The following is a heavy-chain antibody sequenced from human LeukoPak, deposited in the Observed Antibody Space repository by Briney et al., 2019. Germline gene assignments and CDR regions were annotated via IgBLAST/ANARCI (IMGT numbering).Heavy chain of an antibody. CDR3: ARVRPNSSSWTRARHAARNNWFDP. CDR1: GYTFTGYY. D-gene: IGHD6-13*01. CDR2: INPNSGGT. V-gene: IGHV1-2*02. J-gene: IGHJ5*02. Sequence: ASVKVSCKASGYTFTGYYMHWVRQAPGQGLEWMGWINPNSGGTNYAQKLQGRVTMTTDTSTSTAYMELRSLRSDDTAVYYCARVRPNSSSWTRARHAARNNWFDPWGQGTLVTVSS.